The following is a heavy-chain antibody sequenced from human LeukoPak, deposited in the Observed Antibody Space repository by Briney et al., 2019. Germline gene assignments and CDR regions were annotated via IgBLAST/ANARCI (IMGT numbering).Heavy chain of an antibody. J-gene: IGHJ6*02. CDR1: GYTFTGYY. CDR3: ARELTSDTAMVLYYYGMDV. CDR2: IIPILGIA. V-gene: IGHV1-69*04. D-gene: IGHD5-18*01. Sequence: GASVKVSCKASGYTFTGYYMHWVRQAPGQGLEWMGRIIPILGIANYAQKFQGRVTITADKSTSTAYMELSSLRSEDTAVYYCARELTSDTAMVLYYYGMDVWGQGTTVTVSS.